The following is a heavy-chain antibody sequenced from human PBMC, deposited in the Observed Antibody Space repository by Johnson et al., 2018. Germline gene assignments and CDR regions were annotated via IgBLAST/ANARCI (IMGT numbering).Heavy chain of an antibody. Sequence: QVQLGESGGGVVQPGRSRRLSCAASGFTFSSYGMHWVRQAPGKGLEWVAVIWYDGSNKYYADSVKGRFTISRDNSNHTLYLQMNSLRAEETAVDYCAREVTTGTFDIWGQGTMVTVSS. CDR1: GFTFSSYG. CDR2: IWYDGSNK. D-gene: IGHD4-17*01. CDR3: AREVTTGTFDI. V-gene: IGHV3-33*01. J-gene: IGHJ3*02.